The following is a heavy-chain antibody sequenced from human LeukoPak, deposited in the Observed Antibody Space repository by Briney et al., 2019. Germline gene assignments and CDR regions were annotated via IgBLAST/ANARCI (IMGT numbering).Heavy chain of an antibody. Sequence: PGGSLRLSCAASGFTFSSYAMHWVRQAPGKGLEWVAVISYDGSNKYYADSVKGRFTISRDNSKNTLYLQMNCLRAEDTAVYYCARDPLNYWGQGTLVTVSS. J-gene: IGHJ4*02. CDR2: ISYDGSNK. CDR1: GFTFSSYA. CDR3: ARDPLNY. V-gene: IGHV3-30-3*01.